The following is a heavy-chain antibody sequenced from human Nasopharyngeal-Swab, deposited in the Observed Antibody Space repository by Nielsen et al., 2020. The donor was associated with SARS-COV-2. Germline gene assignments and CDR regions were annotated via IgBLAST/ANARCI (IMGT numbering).Heavy chain of an antibody. Sequence: GESLKISCAVSGFTFSDSWMHWVRQAPGKGLVWVSRINSDGSRSGYADSVKGRFTISRDNAKNTIYLQMNSLRAEDTAVYYCARDFDKTGAWGQGTLVTVSS. J-gene: IGHJ5*02. V-gene: IGHV3-74*01. CDR2: INSDGSRS. CDR1: GFTFSDSW. CDR3: ARDFDKTGA. D-gene: IGHD7-27*01.